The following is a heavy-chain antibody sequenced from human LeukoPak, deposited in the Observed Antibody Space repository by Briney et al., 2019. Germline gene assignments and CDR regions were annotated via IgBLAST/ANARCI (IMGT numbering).Heavy chain of an antibody. J-gene: IGHJ4*02. CDR3: TRDWRNMAFDY. Sequence: PGGSLRLSCTASGFPLSNFWIHSVRQVPGKGLVWVSRIISDGTTTSYADSVKGRFTISRDNAKNTLYLQMNSLRAEDTAVYYCTRDWRNMAFDYWGQGTLVTVSS. CDR1: GFPLSNFW. CDR2: IISDGTTT. V-gene: IGHV3-74*01. D-gene: IGHD2/OR15-2a*01.